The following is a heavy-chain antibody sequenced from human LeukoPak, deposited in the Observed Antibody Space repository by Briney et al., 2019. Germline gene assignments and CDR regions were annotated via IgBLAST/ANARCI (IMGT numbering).Heavy chain of an antibody. J-gene: IGHJ4*02. Sequence: SETLSLTCTVSGGSISSGGYYWNWIRQHPGKGLEWIGYISDSGSTYYNSSLKSRVTISVDTSKNQFSLNLSSVTAADTAVYYCAALIAVSGTVDYWGQGTLVTVSS. CDR1: GGSISSGGYY. CDR2: ISDSGST. D-gene: IGHD6-19*01. V-gene: IGHV4-31*03. CDR3: AALIAVSGTVDY.